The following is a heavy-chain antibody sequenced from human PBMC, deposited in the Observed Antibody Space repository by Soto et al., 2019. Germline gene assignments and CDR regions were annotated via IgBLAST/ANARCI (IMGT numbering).Heavy chain of an antibody. CDR2: IYYIGRT. Sequence: QVQLQESGPGLVKPSQTLSLTCTVSGGSIDNYEYYWTWIRQPPGKGLEWVGYIYYIGRTNYNPSLNSRLTISLDTSKNQFSLRLTSVSAADTAMYYSARDRSNSPDYFDFWGQGTLVTVSS. CDR3: ARDRSNSPDYFDF. D-gene: IGHD6-6*01. J-gene: IGHJ4*02. CDR1: GGSIDNYEYY. V-gene: IGHV4-30-4*01.